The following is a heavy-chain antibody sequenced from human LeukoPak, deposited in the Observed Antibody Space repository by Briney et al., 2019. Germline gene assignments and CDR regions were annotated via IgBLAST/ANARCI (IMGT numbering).Heavy chain of an antibody. D-gene: IGHD3-22*01. CDR3: ARDRVRSGYCKGNAFDI. CDR2: IIPIFGTA. V-gene: IGHV1-69*13. Sequence: ASVKVSCKASGYTFTSYYMHWVRQAPGQGLEWMGGIIPIFGTANYAQKFQGRVTITADESTSTAYMELSSLRSEDTAVYYCARDRVRSGYCKGNAFDIWGQGTMVTVSS. CDR1: GYTFTSYY. J-gene: IGHJ3*02.